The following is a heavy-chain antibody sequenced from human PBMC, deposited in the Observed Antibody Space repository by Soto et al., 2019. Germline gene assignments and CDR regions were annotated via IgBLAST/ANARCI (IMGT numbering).Heavy chain of an antibody. J-gene: IGHJ4*02. CDR2: IYPATGDT. Sequence: QVQLVQSGAEMKSPGSSVKVSCKATGYIFIGSYLHWIRQAPGQGPEWMGSIYPATGDTDYAQTYRGRVILTGDTAIGTAYMELKWLTFDDTGMYYCARGPSEWGQGTLVTVSS. CDR1: GYIFIGSY. CDR3: ARGPSE. V-gene: IGHV1-2*02.